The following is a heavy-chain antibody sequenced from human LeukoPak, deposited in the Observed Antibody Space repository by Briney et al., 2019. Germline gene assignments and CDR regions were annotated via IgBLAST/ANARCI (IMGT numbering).Heavy chain of an antibody. CDR1: GGSISSYY. CDR2: IYYSGST. Sequence: SETLSLTCTVSGGSISSYYWSWIRQPPGKGLEWIGYIYYSGSTNYNPSLKSRVTISVDTSKNQFSLKLSSVTAADTAVYYCARMATYRAFDIWGQGTMVTVSS. D-gene: IGHD2-2*01. J-gene: IGHJ3*02. V-gene: IGHV4-59*08. CDR3: ARMATYRAFDI.